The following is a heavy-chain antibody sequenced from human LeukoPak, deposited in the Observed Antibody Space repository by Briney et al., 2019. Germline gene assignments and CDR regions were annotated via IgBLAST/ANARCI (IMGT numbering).Heavy chain of an antibody. D-gene: IGHD3-22*01. CDR1: GFTFSNYA. CDR2: ISGSGGNT. CDR3: ATITTMVAYYYDSSGYYSDAFDI. J-gene: IGHJ3*02. Sequence: GGSLRLSCAASGFTFSNYAMSCVRQAPGKGLEWVSAISGSGGNTFYADSVKGRFTISRDNSKNTLYLQMNSLRADDTAVYYCATITTMVAYYYDSSGYYSDAFDIWGQGTMVTVSP. V-gene: IGHV3-23*01.